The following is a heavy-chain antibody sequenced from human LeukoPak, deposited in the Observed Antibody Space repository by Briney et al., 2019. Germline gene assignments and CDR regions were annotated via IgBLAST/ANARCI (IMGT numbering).Heavy chain of an antibody. V-gene: IGHV3-66*02. CDR1: GFTVSSNY. D-gene: IGHD2-21*02. J-gene: IGHJ4*02. CDR2: IYSGGST. CDR3: ARSHCGGDCYLGY. Sequence: GGSLRLSCAASGFTVSSNYMSWVRQAPGKGLEWVSVIYSGGSTYYADSVKGRFTISRDNSKNTLYLQMNSLRAEDTAVYYCARSHCGGDCYLGYWGQGTLVTVSS.